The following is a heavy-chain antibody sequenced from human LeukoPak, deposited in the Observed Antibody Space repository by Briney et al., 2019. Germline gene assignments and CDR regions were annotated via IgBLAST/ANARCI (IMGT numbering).Heavy chain of an antibody. Sequence: SETLSLTCAVYGGSFSGYYWSWIRQPPGKGLEWIGEINHSGSTNYNPSLKSRVTISVDTSKNQFPLKLSSVTAADTAVYYCARQKPYDYVWGSYRTRGYFDYWGQGTLVTVSS. CDR3: ARQKPYDYVWGSYRTRGYFDY. CDR2: INHSGST. V-gene: IGHV4-34*01. D-gene: IGHD3-16*02. CDR1: GGSFSGYY. J-gene: IGHJ4*02.